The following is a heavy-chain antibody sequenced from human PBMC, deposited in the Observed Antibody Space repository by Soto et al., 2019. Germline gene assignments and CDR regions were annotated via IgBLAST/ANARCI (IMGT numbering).Heavy chain of an antibody. J-gene: IGHJ6*02. CDR2: IKSKTDGGTT. CDR3: TTDVYGGVWSVPRGGSYAYYGMDV. Sequence: PGGSLRLSCAASGFTFSNAWMSWVRQAPGKGLEWVGRIKSKTDGGTTDYAAPVKGRFTISRDDSKNTLYLQMNSLKTEDTAVYYCTTDVYGGVWSVPRGGSYAYYGMDVWGQGTTVTVSS. D-gene: IGHD3-3*01. CDR1: GFTFSNAW. V-gene: IGHV3-15*01.